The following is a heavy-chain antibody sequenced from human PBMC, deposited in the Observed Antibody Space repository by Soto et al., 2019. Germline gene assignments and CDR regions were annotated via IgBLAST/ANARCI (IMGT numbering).Heavy chain of an antibody. CDR3: AKVYYSGTFPGAFDI. J-gene: IGHJ3*02. CDR1: GFTFSNYA. V-gene: IGHV3-23*01. CDR2: ISGGGSST. D-gene: IGHD1-26*01. Sequence: EVQLLESGGGLVQPGGSLRLSCAASGFTFSNYAVHWVRQAPGKGLEWVSGISGGGSSTFSADSVKGRFTISRDNSRNTLYLHMNSLRVEDTALYYCAKVYYSGTFPGAFDIWGQGTVVTVSS.